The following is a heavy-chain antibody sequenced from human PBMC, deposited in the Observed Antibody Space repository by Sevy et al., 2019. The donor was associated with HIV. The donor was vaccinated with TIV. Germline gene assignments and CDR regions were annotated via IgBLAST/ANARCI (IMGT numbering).Heavy chain of an antibody. D-gene: IGHD2-15*01. V-gene: IGHV3-15*01. CDR3: TIEGLYCSDDNCYSEGFDT. J-gene: IGHJ4*02. CDR1: GFTFSNAW. CDR2: IKSKTDGGTT. Sequence: GGSLRLSCAASGFTFSNAWMSWVRQAPGKGLEWVGRIKSKTDGGTTDYVAPVKGRFTISRDDSKDTLYRQMNSLKSEDTAVYYCTIEGLYCSDDNCYSEGFDTWGQGTLVTVSS.